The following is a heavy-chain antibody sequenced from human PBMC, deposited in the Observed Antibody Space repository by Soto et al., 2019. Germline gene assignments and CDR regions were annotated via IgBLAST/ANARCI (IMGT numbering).Heavy chain of an antibody. V-gene: IGHV3-30*18. CDR1: GFTFSSYG. D-gene: IGHD6-19*01. J-gene: IGHJ6*02. CDR3: AKDGAVAGTSSENYGMDV. CDR2: ISYDGSNK. Sequence: PGGSLRLSCAASGFTFSSYGMHWVRQAPGKGLEWVAVISYDGSNKYYADSVKGRFTISRDNSKNTLYLQMNSLRAEDTAVYYCAKDGAVAGTSSENYGMDVWGQGTTVTDSS.